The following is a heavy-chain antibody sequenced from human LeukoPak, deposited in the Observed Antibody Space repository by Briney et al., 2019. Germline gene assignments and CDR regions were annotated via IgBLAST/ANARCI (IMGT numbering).Heavy chain of an antibody. CDR2: ISHSGST. V-gene: IGHV4-38-2*02. J-gene: IGHJ4*02. CDR3: ARVNTVMATFDY. CDR1: GYSISSAY. Sequence: PSETLSLTCTVPGYSISSAYGGWIRQPPGKGLEWIATISHSGSTYYNPSLKSRVTISGDTSQSQYSLKLSSVTAADTAVYYCARVNTVMATFDYWGQGTLVTVSS. D-gene: IGHD5-18*01.